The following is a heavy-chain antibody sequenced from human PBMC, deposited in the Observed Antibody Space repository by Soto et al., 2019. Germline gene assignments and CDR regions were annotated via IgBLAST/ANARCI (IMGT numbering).Heavy chain of an antibody. CDR3: ARRGVWSGYTYGMDV. CDR2: IYYSGNT. CDR1: GGSVSSGSYY. V-gene: IGHV4-61*01. D-gene: IGHD3-3*01. J-gene: IGHJ6*02. Sequence: SETLSLTCTVSGGSVSSGSYYWNWIRQPPGKGLEYIGYIYYSGNTNYNPSLKGRVTISVDTSKNQFSLKLSSVTAADTAVYYCARRGVWSGYTYGMDVWGQGTTVTISS.